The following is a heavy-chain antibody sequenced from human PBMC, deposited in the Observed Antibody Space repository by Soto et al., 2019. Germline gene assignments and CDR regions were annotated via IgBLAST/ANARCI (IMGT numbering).Heavy chain of an antibody. CDR3: AHIPRGYAYYFDY. V-gene: IGHV2-5*02. J-gene: IGHJ4*02. CDR1: GFSLSTRGVA. CDR2: IYWDEDK. Sequence: QITLKESGPTLVKPTQTLTLTCTFSGFSLSTRGVAVGWFRQPPGNALEWLALIYWDEDKWYSPSLKSRLTITDDTSKNQVVLTMTNIDPVDTATYYCAHIPRGYAYYFDYWGQGTLVTVSS. D-gene: IGHD5-12*01.